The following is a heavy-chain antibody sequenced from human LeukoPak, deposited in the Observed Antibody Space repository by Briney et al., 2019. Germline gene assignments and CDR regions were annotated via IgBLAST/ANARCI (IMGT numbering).Heavy chain of an antibody. Sequence: GGSLRLSCAASGFTFSSYWMSWVRQAPGKGLEWVANIKQDGSEKYYVHSVKGRFTISRDNAKNSLYLQINSLRAEDTAVYYCAKSNGYGLVDIWGQGTMVTVSS. CDR1: GFTFSSYW. CDR2: IKQDGSEK. CDR3: AKSNGYGLVDI. V-gene: IGHV3-7*01. D-gene: IGHD3-10*01. J-gene: IGHJ3*02.